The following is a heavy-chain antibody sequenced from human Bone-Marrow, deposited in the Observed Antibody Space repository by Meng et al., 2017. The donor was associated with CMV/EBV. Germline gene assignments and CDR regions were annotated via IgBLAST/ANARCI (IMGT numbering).Heavy chain of an antibody. V-gene: IGHV1-46*01. CDR2: INPSGGST. D-gene: IGHD3-3*01. CDR1: GYTFTSYY. CDR3: ARDQVFWSGYPFYYGTDV. Sequence: ASVKVSCKASGYTFTSYYMHWVRQAPGQGLEWMGIINPSGGSTSYAQKFQGRVTMTRDTSTSTVYMELSSLRSEDTAVYYCARDQVFWSGYPFYYGTDVWGQGTTVTVSS. J-gene: IGHJ6*02.